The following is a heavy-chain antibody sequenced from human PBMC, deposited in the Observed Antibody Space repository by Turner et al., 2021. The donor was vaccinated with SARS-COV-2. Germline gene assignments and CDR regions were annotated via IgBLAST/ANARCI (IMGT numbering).Heavy chain of an antibody. CDR2: INHRGST. CDR1: GGSFSGYW. D-gene: IGHD2-2*01. CDR3: AKRRGYCDSTGCNYGMDV. V-gene: IGHV4-34*01. Sequence: QVQLQQWGTGLLKPSETLSLTCAVDGGSFSGYWWTWTRQPPGKGLEWIGEINHRGSTNYNPSLKSRVTISVDTSKSQFSLKLSSVTAADTAGYYCAKRRGYCDSTGCNYGMDVWGQGTTVTVSS. J-gene: IGHJ6*02.